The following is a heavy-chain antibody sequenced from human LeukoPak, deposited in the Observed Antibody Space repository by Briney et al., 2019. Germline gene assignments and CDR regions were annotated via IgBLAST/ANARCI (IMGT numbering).Heavy chain of an antibody. CDR3: ARDTPQHLKRFDY. Sequence: ASVKVSCKASGYTLDRFGMSWVRQAPGLGLEWLGWINPYNGKTIFGEKFQGRVTLTTDTSTSTVYMELTSLTYDDTALYFYARDTPQHLKRFDYWGQGTLVTVTS. CDR2: INPYNGKT. CDR1: GYTLDRFG. J-gene: IGHJ4*02. D-gene: IGHD6-13*01. V-gene: IGHV1-18*01.